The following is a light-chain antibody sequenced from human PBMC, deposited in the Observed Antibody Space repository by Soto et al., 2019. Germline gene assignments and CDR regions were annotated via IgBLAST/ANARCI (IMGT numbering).Light chain of an antibody. V-gene: IGLV2-14*01. CDR1: TSDVGGYDY. Sequence: QSVLTQPASVSGSPGQSITISCTGTTSDVGGYDYVSWYQHHPGKAPKLILYEVTKRPSGVSNRFSGSKSGNTASLSISGLQAEDEGDYRCCSNSGSNVLVFGTGTKVTVL. CDR3: CSNSGSNVLV. J-gene: IGLJ1*01. CDR2: EVT.